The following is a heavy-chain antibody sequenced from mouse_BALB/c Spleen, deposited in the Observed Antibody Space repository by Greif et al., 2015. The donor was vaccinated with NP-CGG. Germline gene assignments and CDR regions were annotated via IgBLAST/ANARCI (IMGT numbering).Heavy chain of an antibody. CDR2: ILPGSGST. CDR3: ASNYGSRNYFDY. J-gene: IGHJ2*01. D-gene: IGHD1-1*01. CDR1: GYTFSSYW. V-gene: IGHV1-9*01. Sequence: QVQPQQSGAELMKPGASVKISCKATGYTFSSYWIEWVKQRPGHGLERIGEILPGSGSTNYNEKFKGKATFTADTSSNTAYMQLSSLTSEDSAVYYCASNYGSRNYFDYWGQGTTLTVSS.